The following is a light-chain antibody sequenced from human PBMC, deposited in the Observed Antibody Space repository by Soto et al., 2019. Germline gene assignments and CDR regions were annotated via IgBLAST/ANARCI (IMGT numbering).Light chain of an antibody. CDR2: GAS. CDR3: HQDNNWPLT. CDR1: QTVSSN. Sequence: EIVMTQSPATLSVSPGEGATLSCRASQTVSSNLAWYQQKPGQAPRLLIYGASTRATGIPARFSGSGSGTEFTLTISSLQSEDFAVYYCHQDNNWPLTFGGGTKVEIK. J-gene: IGKJ4*01. V-gene: IGKV3-15*01.